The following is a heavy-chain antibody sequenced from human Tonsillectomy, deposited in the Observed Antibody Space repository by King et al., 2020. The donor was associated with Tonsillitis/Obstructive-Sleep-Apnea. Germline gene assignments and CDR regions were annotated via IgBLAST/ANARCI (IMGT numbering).Heavy chain of an antibody. J-gene: IGHJ5*02. Sequence: VQLVESGGGLIQPGGSLRLSCAASGFTFSSNYMSWVRQAPGKGLEWVSVIYSGGSTYYADSVKGRFTISRDNSKNTLYLQMNSLRAEDTAVYYCARCSGSGSYGGWFDPWGQGTLVTVSS. CDR2: IYSGGST. V-gene: IGHV3-53*01. CDR3: ARCSGSGSYGGWFDP. D-gene: IGHD1-26*01. CDR1: GFTFSSNY.